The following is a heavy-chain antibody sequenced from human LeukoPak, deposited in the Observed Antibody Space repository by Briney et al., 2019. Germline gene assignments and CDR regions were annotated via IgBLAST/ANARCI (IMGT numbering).Heavy chain of an antibody. Sequence: ASVKVSCKASGYTFTGYYMHWVRQAPGQGLEWMGRIIPILGIANYAQKFQGRVTITADKSTSTAYMELSSLRSEDTAVYYCARDSGYYYYGMDVWGQGTTVTVSS. CDR3: ARDSGYYYYGMDV. CDR1: GYTFTGYY. D-gene: IGHD3-10*01. CDR2: IIPILGIA. V-gene: IGHV1-69*04. J-gene: IGHJ6*02.